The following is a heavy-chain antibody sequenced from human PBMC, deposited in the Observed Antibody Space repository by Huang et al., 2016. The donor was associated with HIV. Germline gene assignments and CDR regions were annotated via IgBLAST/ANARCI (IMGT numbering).Heavy chain of an antibody. CDR1: GYTFTSYG. Sequence: QVQLVQSGAEVKKPGASVKVSCKASGYTFTSYGISWVRQAPGQGLEWMGWSSAYNGNTNDAQKVQGRVTMTTDTSTSTGYMELRSLRSDDTAVYYCARTEGPYYYYTSTYHPGDYWGQGTLVTVSS. CDR3: ARTEGPYYYYTSTYHPGDY. J-gene: IGHJ4*02. V-gene: IGHV1-18*04. D-gene: IGHD3-22*01. CDR2: SSAYNGNT.